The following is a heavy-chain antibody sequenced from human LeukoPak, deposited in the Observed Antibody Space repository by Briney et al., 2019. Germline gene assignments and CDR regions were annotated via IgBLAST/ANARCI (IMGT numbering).Heavy chain of an antibody. J-gene: IGHJ3*02. CDR1: GFTFSSYS. D-gene: IGHD6-19*01. CDR2: ISSSSSYI. Sequence: WGSLRLSCAASGFTFSSYSIYRVRQAPGKGLEWVSSISSSSSYIYYADSVKGRFTISRENAKNSLYLQMNSLRAGDTAVYYCTRVKSYSSGGLDAFDIWGQGTMVTVSS. V-gene: IGHV3-21*01. CDR3: TRVKSYSSGGLDAFDI.